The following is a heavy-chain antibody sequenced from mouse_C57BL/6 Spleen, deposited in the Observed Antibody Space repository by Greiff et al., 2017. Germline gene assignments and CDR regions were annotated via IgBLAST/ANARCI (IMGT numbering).Heavy chain of an antibody. V-gene: IGHV7-3*01. CDR2: IRNKANGYTT. CDR3: ARSAQATLYYFDY. J-gene: IGHJ2*01. D-gene: IGHD3-2*02. CDR1: GFTFTDYY. Sequence: EVKLVESGGGLVQPGGSLSLSCAASGFTFTDYYMSWVRQPPGKALEWLGFIRNKANGYTTEYSASVKGRFTISRDNSQSILYLQMNALRAEDSATYYCARSAQATLYYFDYWGQGTTLTVSS.